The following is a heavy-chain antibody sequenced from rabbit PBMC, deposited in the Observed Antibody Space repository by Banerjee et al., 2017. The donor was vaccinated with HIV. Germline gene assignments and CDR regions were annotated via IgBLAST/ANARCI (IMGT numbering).Heavy chain of an antibody. CDR2: INTSSGNA. V-gene: IGHV1S45*01. CDR1: GFDFSTYV. D-gene: IGHD4-1*01. CDR3: ARDLAGVIGWNFNL. Sequence: QEQLEESGGGLVQPGGSLKLSCKASGFDFSTYVMSWVRQTPGKGLEWIACINTSSGNAVYANWAKGRFTISKTSSTTVTLQMTSLTAADTATYFCARDLAGVIGWNFNLWGPGTLVTVS. J-gene: IGHJ4*01.